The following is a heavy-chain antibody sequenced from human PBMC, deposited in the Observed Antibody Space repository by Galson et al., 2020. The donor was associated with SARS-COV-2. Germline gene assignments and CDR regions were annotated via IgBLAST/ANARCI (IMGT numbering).Heavy chain of an antibody. V-gene: IGHV3-21*01. Sequence: GESLKISCAASGFIFSDYYMSWVRQAPGKGLEWVSSISSSGSYIYYADSVKGRFTISRDNAKNSLYLQMNSLRAEDTAVYYCARVDCSTTSCYAPRDYYYYYMDVWGKGTTVTVSS. CDR2: ISSSGSYI. CDR1: GFIFSDYY. J-gene: IGHJ6*03. D-gene: IGHD2-2*01. CDR3: ARVDCSTTSCYAPRDYYYYYMDV.